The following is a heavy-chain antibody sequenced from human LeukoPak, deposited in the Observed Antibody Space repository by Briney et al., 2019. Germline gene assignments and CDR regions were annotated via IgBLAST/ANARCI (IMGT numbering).Heavy chain of an antibody. V-gene: IGHV4-30-4*08. CDR3: ARESAVGATLDY. D-gene: IGHD1-26*01. J-gene: IGHJ4*02. Sequence: PSETLSLTCTVSGGSISSGDYYWSWIRQPPGKGQEWIGYIYYSGSTYYNPSLKSRVTISVDTSKNQFSLKLSSVTAADTAVYYCARESAVGATLDYWGQGTLVTVSS. CDR2: IYYSGST. CDR1: GGSISSGDYY.